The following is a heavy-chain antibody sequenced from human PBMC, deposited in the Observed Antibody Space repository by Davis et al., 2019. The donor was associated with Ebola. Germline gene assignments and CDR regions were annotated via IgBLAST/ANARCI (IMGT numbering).Heavy chain of an antibody. CDR2: IYHSGST. CDR3: ARGSAAGGY. Sequence: MPGGSLRLSCTVSGGSISSYYWSWIRQPPGKGLEWIGYIYHSGSTNYNPSLKSRVTISVDTSKNQFSLKLSSVTAADTAVYYCARGSAAGGYWGQGTLVTVSS. V-gene: IGHV4-59*01. CDR1: GGSISSYY. D-gene: IGHD6-13*01. J-gene: IGHJ4*02.